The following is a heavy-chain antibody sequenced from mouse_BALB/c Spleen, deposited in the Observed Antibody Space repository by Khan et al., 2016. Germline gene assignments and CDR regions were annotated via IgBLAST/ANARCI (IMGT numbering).Heavy chain of an antibody. CDR3: ARSSRGTYYYAMDY. CDR1: GYSFTGYY. Sequence: LVKTGTSVKISCKASGYSFTGYYMHWVKQSHGKSLEWIGYISCYNGATRFNQKFKGKATFTADTSSSTAYMQFNSLTSEDSAVYYCARSSRGTYYYAMDYWGQGTSVTVSS. V-gene: IGHV1S34*01. D-gene: IGHD2-14*01. CDR2: ISCYNGAT. J-gene: IGHJ4*01.